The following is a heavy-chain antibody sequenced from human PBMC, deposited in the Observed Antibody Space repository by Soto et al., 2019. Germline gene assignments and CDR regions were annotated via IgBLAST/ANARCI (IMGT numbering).Heavy chain of an antibody. D-gene: IGHD2-2*01. V-gene: IGHV1-69*01. CDR1: GGTFSSYA. CDR2: IIPIFVTA. Sequence: QVQLVQSGAEVKKPWSSVKFSCKASGGTFSSYAISWVRQAPGQGLEWMGGIIPIFVTANYAQKFQGRVTITADESTRTAYRELSSLRSEDTGVYYCERATLPAALMGAIDIWGQGTMVTVSS. J-gene: IGHJ3*02. CDR3: ERATLPAALMGAIDI.